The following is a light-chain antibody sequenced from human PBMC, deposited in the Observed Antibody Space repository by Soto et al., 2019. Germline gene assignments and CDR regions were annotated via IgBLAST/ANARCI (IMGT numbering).Light chain of an antibody. CDR3: QPSYSPTLT. CDR1: QGISTY. Sequence: DIQMTQSPSSLSASVGDRVTITCRASQGISTYLNWFQQKPGKAPELLIYAASSLQSAVPSRFRGSGSGTEFTLTISSLQPEAFAPYYCQPSYSPTLTFGGGTKVEIK. J-gene: IGKJ4*01. CDR2: AAS. V-gene: IGKV1-39*01.